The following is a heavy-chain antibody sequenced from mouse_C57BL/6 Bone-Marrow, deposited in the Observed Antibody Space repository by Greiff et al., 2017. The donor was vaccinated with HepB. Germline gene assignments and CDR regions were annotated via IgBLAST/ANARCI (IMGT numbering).Heavy chain of an antibody. CDR3: ASLLTGKSFAY. D-gene: IGHD4-1*01. J-gene: IGHJ3*01. V-gene: IGHV1-55*01. CDR2: IYPGSGST. CDR1: GNTFPSSW. Sequence: QVQLQQPGAELVKPGASVKMSCKASGNTFPSSWITWVKQRPGQGLEWIGDIYPGSGSTNYNEKFKSKATLTVDTSSSTAYMQLSSLTSEDSAVYYCASLLTGKSFAYWGQGTLVTVSA.